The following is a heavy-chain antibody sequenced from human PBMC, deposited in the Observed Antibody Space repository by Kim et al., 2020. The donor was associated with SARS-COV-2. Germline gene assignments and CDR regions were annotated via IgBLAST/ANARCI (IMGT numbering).Heavy chain of an antibody. Sequence: SETLSLTCAVYGESFSSYYWSWIRQSPGKGLEWIGEINHSGSTNYNPSLESRVTISVDTSKNQFSLKLNTVTAADTAIYYCARGHFVVIAVLDYWGQGTPVTVSS. D-gene: IGHD2-21*01. J-gene: IGHJ4*02. CDR2: INHSGST. V-gene: IGHV4-34*01. CDR1: GESFSSYY. CDR3: ARGHFVVIAVLDY.